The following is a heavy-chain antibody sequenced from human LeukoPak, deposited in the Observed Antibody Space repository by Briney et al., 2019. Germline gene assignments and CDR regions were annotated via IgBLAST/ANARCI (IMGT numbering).Heavy chain of an antibody. V-gene: IGHV3-7*01. Sequence: GGSLRLSCAASGFTFSSYSMNWVRQAPGKGLEWVANIKQDGSERDYVDSVKGRFTISKDNAKNLLYLQMNILRAENTAVYYCAREISSWYRTEGRFDPWGQGTLVTVSS. CDR2: IKQDGSER. J-gene: IGHJ5*02. CDR3: AREISSWYRTEGRFDP. D-gene: IGHD6-13*01. CDR1: GFTFSSYS.